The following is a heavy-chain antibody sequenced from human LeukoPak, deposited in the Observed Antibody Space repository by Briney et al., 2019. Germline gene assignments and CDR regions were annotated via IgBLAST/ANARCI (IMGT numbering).Heavy chain of an antibody. D-gene: IGHD3-22*01. CDR1: GFTFSSYW. CDR2: IKQDGSEK. Sequence: GGSLRLSCAASGFTFSSYWMSWVRQAPGKGLEWVANIKQDGSEKYYVDSVKGRFTISRDNAKNSLYLQMNSLRAEDTAVYYCAREAHNPYYYDSSGYSDYWGQGTLVTVSS. V-gene: IGHV3-7*01. CDR3: AREAHNPYYYDSSGYSDY. J-gene: IGHJ4*02.